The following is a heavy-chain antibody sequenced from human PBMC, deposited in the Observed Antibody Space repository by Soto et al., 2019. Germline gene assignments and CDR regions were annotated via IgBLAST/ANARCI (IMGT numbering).Heavy chain of an antibody. CDR1: GGSISSGGYS. Sequence: PSETLSLTCAVSGGSISSGGYSWSWIRQPPGKGLEWIGYIYHSGSTYYNPSLKSRVTISVDRSKNQFSLKLSSVTVADTAVYYCARVYSSSPWFDPWGQGTLVTVS. V-gene: IGHV4-30-2*01. CDR3: ARVYSSSPWFDP. D-gene: IGHD6-6*01. J-gene: IGHJ5*02. CDR2: IYHSGST.